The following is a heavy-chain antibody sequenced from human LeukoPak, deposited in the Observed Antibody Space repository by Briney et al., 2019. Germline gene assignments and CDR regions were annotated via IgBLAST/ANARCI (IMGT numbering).Heavy chain of an antibody. V-gene: IGHV4-59*01. Sequence: PSETLSLTCTVSGGSISSYYWSWIRQPPGKGPEWIGYIYYSGSTNYNPSLKSRVTISVDTSKNQFSLKLSSVTAADTAVYYCAREKFETTIYRYSSSWYSIARFDPWGQGTLVTVSS. CDR2: IYYSGST. CDR3: AREKFETTIYRYSSSWYSIARFDP. D-gene: IGHD6-13*01. J-gene: IGHJ5*02. CDR1: GGSISSYY.